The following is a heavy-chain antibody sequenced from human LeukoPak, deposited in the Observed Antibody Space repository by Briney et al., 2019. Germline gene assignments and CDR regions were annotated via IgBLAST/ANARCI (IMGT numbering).Heavy chain of an antibody. CDR3: ARIYGDYVEYFDY. V-gene: IGHV4-59*01. J-gene: IGHJ4*02. Sequence: SETLSLTCTVSGGSISGSFWSWIRQPPGKGLEWIGYVYYSGSTSYNPSLKSRVTISVDTSRNQFSLKLSSVTAADTAVYYCARIYGDYVEYFDYWGQGTLVTVSS. D-gene: IGHD4-17*01. CDR2: VYYSGST. CDR1: GGSISGSF.